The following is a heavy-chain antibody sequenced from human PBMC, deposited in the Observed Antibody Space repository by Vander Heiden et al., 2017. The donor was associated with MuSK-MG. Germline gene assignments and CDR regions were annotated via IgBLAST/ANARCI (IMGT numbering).Heavy chain of an antibody. CDR3: VRDSCSGAICYGH. CDR1: GFTFSDYY. D-gene: IGHD2-15*01. J-gene: IGHJ4*02. CDR2: ISSSGSTI. Sequence: VQLVESGGDLVKPGGSLRLSGAAHGFTFSDYYMNWLRQAPGKGLEWVSYISSSGSTIYYADSVKGRFTISRDNAKNSLYLQMNSLRAEDTAVYYCVRDSCSGAICYGHWGRGTLVTVSS. V-gene: IGHV3-11*01.